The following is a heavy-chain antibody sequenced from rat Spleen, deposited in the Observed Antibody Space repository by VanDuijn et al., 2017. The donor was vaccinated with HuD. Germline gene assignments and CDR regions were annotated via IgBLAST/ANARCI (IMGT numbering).Heavy chain of an antibody. CDR1: GFTFSSFP. Sequence: EVQLVESGGGLVQPGRSLKLSCAASGFTFSSFPMAWVRQAPKKGLERVASISSGGGGTYYPDSVKGRFTISRDNAKSTLYLQMDSLRSEDTASYYCARHHYDGYYHGPVFGVMDVWGHGASVTVSS. CDR2: ISSGGGGT. CDR3: ARHHYDGYYHGPVFGVMDV. V-gene: IGHV5-25*01. D-gene: IGHD1-12*03. J-gene: IGHJ4*01.